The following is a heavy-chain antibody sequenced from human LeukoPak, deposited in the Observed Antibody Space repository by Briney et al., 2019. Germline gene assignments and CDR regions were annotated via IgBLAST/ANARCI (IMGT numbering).Heavy chain of an antibody. CDR3: ARVAGKGSYQTDY. CDR1: GFPFSSYS. CDR2: ISSSSSYI. J-gene: IGHJ4*02. V-gene: IGHV3-21*01. D-gene: IGHD1-26*01. Sequence: GALRLSCSASGFPFSSYSRNGVGRPPGKGLEWVSSISSSSSYIYYADSVKGRFTISRDNAKNSLYLQMNSLRAEDTAVYYCARVAGKGSYQTDYWGQGTLVTVSS.